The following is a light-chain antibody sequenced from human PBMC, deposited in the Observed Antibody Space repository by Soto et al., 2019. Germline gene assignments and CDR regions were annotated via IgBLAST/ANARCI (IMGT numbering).Light chain of an antibody. CDR1: HVISSY. Sequence: IKLTQSPSSLSASVGDRVTITCRASHVISSYLALYQQKPGKAPKLLIYAASTLQSGVPSRFSGSGSGTDFTLTISSLQPEDFATYYCQQLNSLITFGQGTRLEIK. CDR3: QQLNSLIT. CDR2: AAS. J-gene: IGKJ5*01. V-gene: IGKV1-9*01.